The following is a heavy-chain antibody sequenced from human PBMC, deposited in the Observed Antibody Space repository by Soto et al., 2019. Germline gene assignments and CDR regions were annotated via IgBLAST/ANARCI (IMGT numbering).Heavy chain of an antibody. CDR3: ARGGGYGDGYYFDY. D-gene: IGHD4-17*01. CDR2: INHSGST. Sequence: QVQLQQWGAGLLKPSETLSLTCAVYGGSLSGYYWDWIRQPPGKGLEWIGEINHSGSTNYNPSLKSRVTRSVDTSMTQFSLKLSSVAAADTALYYCARGGGYGDGYYFDYWGQGTLVTVSS. J-gene: IGHJ4*02. CDR1: GGSLSGYY. V-gene: IGHV4-34*01.